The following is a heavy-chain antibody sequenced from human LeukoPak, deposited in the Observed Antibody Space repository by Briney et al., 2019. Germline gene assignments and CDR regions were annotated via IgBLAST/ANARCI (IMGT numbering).Heavy chain of an antibody. CDR3: ARGHDFWSGYYIRDYYYMDV. CDR2: ISYDGSNK. J-gene: IGHJ6*03. CDR1: GFTFSSYA. V-gene: IGHV3-30*01. D-gene: IGHD3-3*01. Sequence: PGGSLRLSCAASGFTFSSYAMHWVRQAPGKGLEWVAVISYDGSNKYYADSVKGRFTISRDNSKNTLYLQMNSLRAEDTAVYYCARGHDFWSGYYIRDYYYMDVWGKGTTVTVSS.